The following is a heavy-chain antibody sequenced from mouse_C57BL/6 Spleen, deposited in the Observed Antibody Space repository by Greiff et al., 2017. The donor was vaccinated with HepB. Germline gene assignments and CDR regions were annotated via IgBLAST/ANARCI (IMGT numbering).Heavy chain of an antibody. J-gene: IGHJ4*01. CDR1: GYSITSGYY. D-gene: IGHD1-1*01. Sequence: DVQLQESGPGLVKPSQSLSLTCSVTGYSITSGYYWNWIRQFPGNKLEWMGYISYDGSNNYNPSLKNRISITRDTSKNQFFLKLNSVTTEDTATYYCARGYGSSYSYYAMDYWGQGTSVTVSS. V-gene: IGHV3-6*01. CDR2: ISYDGSN. CDR3: ARGYGSSYSYYAMDY.